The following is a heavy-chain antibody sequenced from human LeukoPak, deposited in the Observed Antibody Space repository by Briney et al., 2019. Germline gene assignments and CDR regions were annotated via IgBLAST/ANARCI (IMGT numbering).Heavy chain of an antibody. J-gene: IGHJ6*03. D-gene: IGHD3-9*01. Sequence: PGGSLRLSCAASGFTFSSYEMNWVRQAPGKGLEWVSYISSSGSTIYYADSVKGRFTISRDNAKNSLYLQMNSLRAEDTAVYYCARSPPSDILTGDYYMDVWGKGTTVTVSS. V-gene: IGHV3-48*03. CDR1: GFTFSSYE. CDR2: ISSSGSTI. CDR3: ARSPPSDILTGDYYMDV.